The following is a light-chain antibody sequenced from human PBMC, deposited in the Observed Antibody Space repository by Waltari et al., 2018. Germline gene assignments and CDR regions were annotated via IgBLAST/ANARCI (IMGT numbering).Light chain of an antibody. CDR2: DVN. Sequence: QSALTQPRSVSGSPGQSVTISCTGTSSDIGGYDFAPWYQQYPGQAPKLIIYDVNKRPPGVPDRFSGSKSGNTASLTISGLLNEDEADYYCCSYAGADTSVVFGGGTTLTVL. V-gene: IGLV2-11*01. J-gene: IGLJ2*01. CDR1: SSDIGGYDF. CDR3: CSYAGADTSVV.